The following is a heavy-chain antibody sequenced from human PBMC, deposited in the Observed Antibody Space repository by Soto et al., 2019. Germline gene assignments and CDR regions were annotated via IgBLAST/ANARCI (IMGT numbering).Heavy chain of an antibody. Sequence: GGSLRLSCAASGFTFSSYAMSWVRQAPGKGLEWISYISIASSTIYYADSVKGRFSISRDNAKNSLYLQLSSLRAEDTAVYFCARERARVFDSWGQGTLVTVSS. V-gene: IGHV3-48*04. CDR2: ISIASSTI. CDR3: ARERARVFDS. CDR1: GFTFSSYA. J-gene: IGHJ4*02.